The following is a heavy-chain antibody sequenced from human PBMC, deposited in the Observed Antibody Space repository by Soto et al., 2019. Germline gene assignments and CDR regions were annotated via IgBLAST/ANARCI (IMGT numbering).Heavy chain of an antibody. CDR2: FDPEDGET. CDR1: GYTLTELS. CDR3: ARARFLEWWDYYYYGMDV. J-gene: IGHJ6*02. V-gene: IGHV1-24*01. D-gene: IGHD3-3*01. Sequence: ASVKVSCKVSGYTLTELSMHWVRQAPGKGLEWMGGFDPEDGETIYAQKFQGRVTMTEDTSTDTAYMELSSLRSEDTAVYYCARARFLEWWDYYYYGMDVWGQGTTVTVSS.